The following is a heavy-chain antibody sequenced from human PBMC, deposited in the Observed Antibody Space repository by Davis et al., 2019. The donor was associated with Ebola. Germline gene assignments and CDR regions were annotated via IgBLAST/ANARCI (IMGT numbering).Heavy chain of an antibody. Sequence: GGSLRLSCAASGFTFSSYAMSWVRQAPGKGLEWVSAISGSGGSTYYADSVKGRFTISRDNSKNTLYLQMNSLRAEDTAVYYCARAGWLRRSFDYWGQGTLVTVSS. CDR3: ARAGWLRRSFDY. V-gene: IGHV3-23*01. CDR1: GFTFSSYA. D-gene: IGHD5-12*01. CDR2: ISGSGGST. J-gene: IGHJ4*02.